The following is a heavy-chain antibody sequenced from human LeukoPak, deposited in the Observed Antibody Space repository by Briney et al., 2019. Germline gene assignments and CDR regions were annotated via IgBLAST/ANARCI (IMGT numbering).Heavy chain of an antibody. J-gene: IGHJ3*02. Sequence: PGGSLRLSCAASGFTVSSNYMSWVRQASGKGLEWVSLIYSGGTTYYADSVKGRFTISRDNSKNTVHLQMNNLRAEDTAMYFCARRLYIVRGAFDIWGQGTMVTVSS. CDR2: IYSGGTT. CDR3: ARRLYIVRGAFDI. CDR1: GFTVSSNY. D-gene: IGHD2/OR15-2a*01. V-gene: IGHV3-53*01.